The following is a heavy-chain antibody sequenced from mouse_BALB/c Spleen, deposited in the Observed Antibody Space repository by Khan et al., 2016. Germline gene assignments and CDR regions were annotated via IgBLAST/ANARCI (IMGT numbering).Heavy chain of an antibody. V-gene: IGHV1-9*01. J-gene: IGHJ4*01. Sequence: QVQLQQPGAELMKPGASVKISCKSTGYTFTSYWIEWVKQRPGHGLEWIGEILPGSGSTNYNENFKGKATFTADTSSNTAYMQLSSLTSEDSAVYYCAIPYGNSTHCYAMDYWGQGTSVTVSS. CDR2: ILPGSGST. CDR3: AIPYGNSTHCYAMDY. CDR1: GYTFTSYW. D-gene: IGHD1-1*01.